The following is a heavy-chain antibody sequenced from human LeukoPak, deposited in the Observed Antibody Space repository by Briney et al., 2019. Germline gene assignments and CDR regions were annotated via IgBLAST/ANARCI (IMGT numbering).Heavy chain of an antibody. Sequence: SGTLSLNFAVSGGSIHSSNWWSLVPQPPGKGVEWIGEIYHSGSTNYNPSFKSRVTISLDKSKNQFSLKLSSVTAADTAVYYCARGPGSHFDYWGQGTLVTVSS. CDR1: GGSIHSSNW. CDR3: ARGPGSHFDY. D-gene: IGHD1-26*01. V-gene: IGHV4-4*02. CDR2: IYHSGST. J-gene: IGHJ4*02.